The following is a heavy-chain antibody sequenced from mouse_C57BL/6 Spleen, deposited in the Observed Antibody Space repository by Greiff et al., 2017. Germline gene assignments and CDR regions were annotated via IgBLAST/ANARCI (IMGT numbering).Heavy chain of an antibody. CDR1: GFTFSSYA. Sequence: EVQLVESGGGLVKPGGSLKLSCAASGFTFSSYAMSWVRQTPEKRLEWVATISDGGSYTYYPDNVKGRFTISRDNAKNNLYLQMSHLKSEDTAMYYCARDRDGYNYYAMDYWGQGTSVTVSS. CDR2: ISDGGSYT. CDR3: ARDRDGYNYYAMDY. J-gene: IGHJ4*01. V-gene: IGHV5-4*01. D-gene: IGHD2-3*01.